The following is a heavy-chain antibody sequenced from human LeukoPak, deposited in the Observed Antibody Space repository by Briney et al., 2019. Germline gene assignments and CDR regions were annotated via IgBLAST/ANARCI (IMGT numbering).Heavy chain of an antibody. D-gene: IGHD6-13*01. V-gene: IGHV4-59*01. CDR3: AREAAVGTGGFDY. CDR2: IYNSGSA. J-gene: IGHJ4*02. CDR1: GGSISAYY. Sequence: TPSETLSLTCTVSGGSISAYYWSWIRQPPGKGLERIGYIYNSGSANYNPSLQSRVTILIDTSKKQFSLKVSSVTAADTAVYYCAREAAVGTGGFDYWGQGTLVTVSS.